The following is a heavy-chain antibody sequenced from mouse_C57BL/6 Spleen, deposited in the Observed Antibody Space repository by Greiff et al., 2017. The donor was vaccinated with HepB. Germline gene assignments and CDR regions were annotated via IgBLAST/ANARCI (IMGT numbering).Heavy chain of an antibody. CDR2: ISGGGGNT. D-gene: IGHD4-1*01. Sequence: EVKLVESGGGLVKPGGSLKLSCAASGFTFSSYTMSWVRQTPEKRLEWVATISGGGGNTYYPDSVKGRFTISRDNAKNTLYLQMSSLRSEDTALYYCARELGYAMDYWGQGTSVTVSS. CDR1: GFTFSSYT. J-gene: IGHJ4*01. V-gene: IGHV5-9*01. CDR3: ARELGYAMDY.